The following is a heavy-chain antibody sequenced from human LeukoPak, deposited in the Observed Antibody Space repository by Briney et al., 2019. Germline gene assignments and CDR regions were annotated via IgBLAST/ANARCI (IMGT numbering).Heavy chain of an antibody. CDR1: GGTFSSYA. CDR3: ARTAREYQLYYYYMDV. V-gene: IGHV1-69*13. J-gene: IGHJ6*03. D-gene: IGHD2-2*01. Sequence: SVKVSCKASGGTFSSYAISWVRQAPGQGLEWMGGIIPIFGTANYAQKFQGRVTITADESTSTAYMELSSLRSEDTAVYYCARTAREYQLYYYYMDVWGKGTTVTVSS. CDR2: IIPIFGTA.